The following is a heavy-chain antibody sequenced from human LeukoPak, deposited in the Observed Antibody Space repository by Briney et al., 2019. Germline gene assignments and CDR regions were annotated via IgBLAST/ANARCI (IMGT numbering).Heavy chain of an antibody. CDR1: GFTFTIYA. Sequence: PGGSLRLSCAASGFTFTIYAMSWVRQSPGKGMEWVSSISDSGDRTYYADSVKGRFTISRDNSRNTLYLQVNRLTAEDTAVYYCAKSGSVPPDYWGQGTLVTVSS. D-gene: IGHD2-2*01. V-gene: IGHV3-23*01. CDR2: ISDSGDRT. J-gene: IGHJ4*02. CDR3: AKSGSVPPDY.